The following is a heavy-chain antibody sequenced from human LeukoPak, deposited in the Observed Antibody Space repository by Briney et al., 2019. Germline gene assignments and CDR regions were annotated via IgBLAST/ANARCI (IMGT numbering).Heavy chain of an antibody. CDR1: GFTFSSYS. CDR2: ISSSSSYI. V-gene: IGHV3-21*01. Sequence: PGGSLRLSCAASGFTFSSYSMNWVRQAPGKGLEWVSSISSSSSYIYYADSVKGRFTISRDNAKNSLYLQMNSLRAEDTAVYYCARDKDYYDSSGYYDHYYYYGMDVWGQGTTVTVSS. J-gene: IGHJ6*02. CDR3: ARDKDYYDSSGYYDHYYYYGMDV. D-gene: IGHD3-22*01.